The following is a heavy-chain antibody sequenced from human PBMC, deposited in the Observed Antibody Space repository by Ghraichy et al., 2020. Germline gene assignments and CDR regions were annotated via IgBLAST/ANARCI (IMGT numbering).Heavy chain of an antibody. CDR2: IIPILGIA. J-gene: IGHJ4*02. D-gene: IGHD2-21*02. V-gene: IGHV1-69*04. CDR3: ARSPYCGGDCTGHFDY. CDR1: GGTFSSYA. Sequence: SVKVSCKASGGTFSSYAISWVRQAPGQGLEWMGRIIPILGIANYAQKFQGRVTITADKSTSTAYMELSSLRSEDTAVYYCARSPYCGGDCTGHFDYWGQGTLVTVSS.